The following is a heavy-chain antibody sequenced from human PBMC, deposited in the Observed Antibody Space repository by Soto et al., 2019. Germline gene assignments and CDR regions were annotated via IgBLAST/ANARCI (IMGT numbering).Heavy chain of an antibody. Sequence: GGSLRLSCAASGFTFSSYAMHWVRQAPGKGLEWVAVISYDGSNKYYADSVKGRFTISRDNSKNTLYLQMNSLRAEDTAVYYCGKGRSSTSCYAFDYWGQGTLVTVSS. CDR3: GKGRSSTSCYAFDY. V-gene: IGHV3-30-3*01. D-gene: IGHD2-2*01. CDR1: GFTFSSYA. CDR2: ISYDGSNK. J-gene: IGHJ4*02.